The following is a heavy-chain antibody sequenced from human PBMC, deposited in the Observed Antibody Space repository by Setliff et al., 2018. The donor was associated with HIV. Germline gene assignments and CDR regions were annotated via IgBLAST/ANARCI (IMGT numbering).Heavy chain of an antibody. V-gene: IGHV4-59*11. CDR3: ARATATWLVDN. J-gene: IGHJ4*02. CDR1: GDSISSHY. CDR2: IYYSGNT. D-gene: IGHD2-15*01. Sequence: SETLSLTCNVSGDSISSHYWSWIRQPPGKGLEWIGTIYYSGNTISNPSLKSRVTISVDTSKNQFSLNLNSVTTADTAVYYCARATATWLVDNWGQGTLVTVSS.